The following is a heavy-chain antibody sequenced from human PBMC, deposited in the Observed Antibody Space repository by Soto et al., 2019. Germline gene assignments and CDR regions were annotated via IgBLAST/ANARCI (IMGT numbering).Heavy chain of an antibody. CDR2: ISYDGSNK. Sequence: QVQLVESGGGVVQPGRSLRLSCAASGFTFSSYAMHWVRQAPGKGLEWVAVISYDGSNKYYADSVKGRFTISRDNSKNTLYPQMNSLRAEDTAVYYCARVSDRYYYGSGDWGQGTLVTVSS. D-gene: IGHD3-10*01. J-gene: IGHJ4*02. CDR1: GFTFSSYA. V-gene: IGHV3-30-3*01. CDR3: ARVSDRYYYGSGD.